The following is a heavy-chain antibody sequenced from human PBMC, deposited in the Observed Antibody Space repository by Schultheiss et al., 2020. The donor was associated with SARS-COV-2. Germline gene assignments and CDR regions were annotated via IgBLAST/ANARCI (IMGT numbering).Heavy chain of an antibody. V-gene: IGHV3-21*01. Sequence: GGSLRLSCAASGFTFSSYAMSWVRQAPGKGLEWVSSISSSSSYIYYADSVKGRFTISRDNAKNSLYLQMNSLRAEDTAVYYCATAYSSSSVGWFDPWGQGTTVTVSS. D-gene: IGHD6-6*01. CDR2: ISSSSSYI. J-gene: IGHJ5*01. CDR3: ATAYSSSSVGWFDP. CDR1: GFTFSSYA.